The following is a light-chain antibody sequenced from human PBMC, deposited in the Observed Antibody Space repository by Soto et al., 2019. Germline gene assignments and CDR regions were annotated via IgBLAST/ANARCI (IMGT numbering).Light chain of an antibody. CDR2: RAS. CDR1: QSVSSNY. Sequence: EIVLTQSPGTLSLSPGERATLSCRASQSVSSNYLAWYQQKPGQAPKALIYRASSRATGIPARFSGSGSGTDFTLTISRLEPEDFAVYYCQQYGSSPLTFGGGTKVEIK. V-gene: IGKV3-20*01. CDR3: QQYGSSPLT. J-gene: IGKJ4*01.